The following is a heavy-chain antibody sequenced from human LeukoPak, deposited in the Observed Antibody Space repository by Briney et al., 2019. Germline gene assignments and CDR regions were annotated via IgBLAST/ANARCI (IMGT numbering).Heavy chain of an antibody. Sequence: GGSLRLSCAASGFIVSRNYMSWVRQAPGKGLEWVSIIYSGGSTYYADSVKGRFTISRDNSKNTLYLQMNSLRAEDTAVYYCARVFRGYGDYIDYWGQGTLVTVSS. CDR2: IYSGGST. J-gene: IGHJ4*02. V-gene: IGHV3-66*01. CDR3: ARVFRGYGDYIDY. CDR1: GFIVSRNY. D-gene: IGHD4-17*01.